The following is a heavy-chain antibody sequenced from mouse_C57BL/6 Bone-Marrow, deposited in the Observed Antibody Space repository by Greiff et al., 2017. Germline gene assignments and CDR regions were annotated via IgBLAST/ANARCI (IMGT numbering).Heavy chain of an antibody. CDR1: GYTFTNYW. CDR3: ARAVYYGSSSWYFDV. CDR2: IYPGGGYT. Sequence: QVQLKQSGAELVRPGTSVKMSCKASGYTFTNYWIGWAKQRPGHGLEWIGDIYPGGGYTNYNEKFKGKATLTADKSSSTAYMQFSSLTSEDSAIYYCARAVYYGSSSWYFDVWGTGTTVTVSS. D-gene: IGHD1-1*01. V-gene: IGHV1-63*01. J-gene: IGHJ1*03.